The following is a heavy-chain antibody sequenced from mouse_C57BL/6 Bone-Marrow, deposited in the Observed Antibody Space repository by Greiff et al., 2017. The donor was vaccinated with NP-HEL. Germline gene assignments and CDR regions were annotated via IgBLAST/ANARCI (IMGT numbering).Heavy chain of an antibody. Sequence: QVQLQQPGAELVKPGASVKLSCKASGYTFTSYWMQWVKQRPGQGLEWIGEIDPSDSYTNYNQKFKGKATLTVDTSSSTAYMQLSSLTSEDSAVYYCARWGGSYFDYWGQGTTLTVSS. J-gene: IGHJ2*01. CDR3: ARWGGSYFDY. CDR1: GYTFTSYW. CDR2: IDPSDSYT. D-gene: IGHD1-1*02. V-gene: IGHV1-50*01.